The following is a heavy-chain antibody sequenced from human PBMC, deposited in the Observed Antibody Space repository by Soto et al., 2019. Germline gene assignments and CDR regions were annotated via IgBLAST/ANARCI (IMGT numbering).Heavy chain of an antibody. J-gene: IGHJ4*01. CDR1: GFVFSNAW. D-gene: IGHD3-22*01. CDR2: IKSKALGGTT. V-gene: IGHV3-15*07. CDR3: TTDSYSTMIEVRFDY. Sequence: PGGSLRLSCAGSGFVFSNAWINWVRQAPGKGLEWVGRIKSKALGGTTDFAAPVRGRFAITRDDSRNMAYMQMNSLNTEDTAVYYCTTDSYSTMIEVRFDYWGHGNPVTGS.